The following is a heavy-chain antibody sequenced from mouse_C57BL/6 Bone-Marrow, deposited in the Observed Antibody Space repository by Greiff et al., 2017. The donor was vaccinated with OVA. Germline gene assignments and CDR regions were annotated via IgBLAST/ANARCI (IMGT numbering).Heavy chain of an antibody. CDR2: IYPRSGYT. CDR3: SRPPTTVVPYFDY. V-gene: IGHV1-81*01. Sequence: VQLKQSGAELARPGASVKLSCKASGYTFTSYGISWVKQRTGQGLEWIGEIYPRSGYTYYNEKFKGKATLTADKSSSTAYMELRSLTSEDSAVYFCSRPPTTVVPYFDYWGQGTTLTVSS. CDR1: GYTFTSYG. J-gene: IGHJ2*01. D-gene: IGHD1-1*01.